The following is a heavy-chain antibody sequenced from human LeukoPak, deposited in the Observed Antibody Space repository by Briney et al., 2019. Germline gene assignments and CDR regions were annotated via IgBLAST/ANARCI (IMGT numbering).Heavy chain of an antibody. D-gene: IGHD3-22*01. CDR3: ARDRAVYYDSSPWYFDL. Sequence: SETLSLTCTVSGGSISSYYWSWIRQPPGKGLEWIGYIYYSGSTNYNPSLKSRVTISVDTSKNQFSLKLSSVTAADTAVYYCARDRAVYYDSSPWYFDLWGRGTLVTVSS. V-gene: IGHV4-59*01. CDR1: GGSISSYY. CDR2: IYYSGST. J-gene: IGHJ2*01.